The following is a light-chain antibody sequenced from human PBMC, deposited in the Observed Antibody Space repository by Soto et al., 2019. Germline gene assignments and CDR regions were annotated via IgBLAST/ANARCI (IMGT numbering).Light chain of an antibody. CDR3: QQYNNWPRT. CDR1: QSVSSY. J-gene: IGKJ1*01. Sequence: EIVLTQSPATLSLSPGERATLSCMASQSVSSYLAWYQQKPGQAPRLLIYGASTRATGISARISGSGSGTEFTLTISSLQSEDFAIYYCQQYNNWPRTFGQGTKVDIK. CDR2: GAS. V-gene: IGKV3-15*01.